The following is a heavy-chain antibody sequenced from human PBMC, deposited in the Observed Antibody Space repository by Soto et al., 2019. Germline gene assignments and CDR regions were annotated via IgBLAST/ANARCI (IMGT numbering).Heavy chain of an antibody. J-gene: IGHJ3*02. CDR3: ARDIVVVVYHDAFDI. Sequence: QVQLVQSGAEVKKPGSSVKVSCKASGGTFSSYTISWVRQAPGQGLEWMGRIIPILGIANYAQKFQGRVTITADKSTSTAYMEMSSLRSEDTAVYYCARDIVVVVYHDAFDIWGQGTMVTVSS. V-gene: IGHV1-69*08. CDR2: IIPILGIA. D-gene: IGHD2-15*01. CDR1: GGTFSSYT.